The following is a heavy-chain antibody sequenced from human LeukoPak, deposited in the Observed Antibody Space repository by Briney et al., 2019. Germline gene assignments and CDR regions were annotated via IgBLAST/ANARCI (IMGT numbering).Heavy chain of an antibody. D-gene: IGHD3-22*01. CDR1: GGSISSGDYY. J-gene: IGHJ4*02. V-gene: IGHV4-30-4*01. CDR2: IYYSGST. CDR3: ARVGYDSSGYYSDYFDY. Sequence: SETLSLTCTVSGGSISSGDYYWSWIRQPPGKGLEWIGYIYYSGSTYHNPSLKSRVTISVDTSKNQFSLKLSSVTAADTAVYYCARVGYDSSGYYSDYFDYWGQGTLVTVSS.